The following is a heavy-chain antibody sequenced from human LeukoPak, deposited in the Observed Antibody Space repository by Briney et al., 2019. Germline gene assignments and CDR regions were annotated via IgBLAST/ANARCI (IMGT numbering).Heavy chain of an antibody. CDR3: AKDWSHAVDAYYYYYMDV. CDR1: GFTFSSYA. Sequence: PGGSLRLSCAASGFTFSSYAMSWVRQAPGKGLEWVSAISGSGGSTYYADSVKGRFTISRDNSKNTLYLQMNSLRAEDTAVYYCAKDWSHAVDAYYYYYMDVWGKGTTVTVSS. D-gene: IGHD3-3*01. CDR2: ISGSGGST. V-gene: IGHV3-23*01. J-gene: IGHJ6*03.